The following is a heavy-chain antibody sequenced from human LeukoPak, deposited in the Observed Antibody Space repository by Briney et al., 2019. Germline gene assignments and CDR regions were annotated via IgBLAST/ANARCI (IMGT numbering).Heavy chain of an antibody. D-gene: IGHD3-16*01. CDR1: GYTFSGNY. CDR2: INPNSGGT. CDR3: ARDHDYIWGSNNY. Sequence: ASVKVSCKASGYTFSGNYMYWVRQAPGQGLEWMGWINPNSGGTNYAQKFQGRVTMTRDTSISTAYMELSRLRSDDTAVYYCARDHDYIWGSNNYWGQGTLVTVSS. J-gene: IGHJ4*02. V-gene: IGHV1-2*02.